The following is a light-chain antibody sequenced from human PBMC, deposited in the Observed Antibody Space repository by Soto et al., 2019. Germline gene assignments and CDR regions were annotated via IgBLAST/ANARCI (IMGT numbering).Light chain of an antibody. CDR3: QQRSSWPLT. J-gene: IGKJ4*01. V-gene: IGKV3-11*01. CDR2: DAF. Sequence: EIVLTQSPATLSLSPGERATLSCRASQSVGSYFAWYQQKPGQAPRLLIYDAFSRATGIPARFSGSGSGTDFTLSFSSLEPEDFAVYFCQQRSSWPLTFGGGTMVEIK. CDR1: QSVGSY.